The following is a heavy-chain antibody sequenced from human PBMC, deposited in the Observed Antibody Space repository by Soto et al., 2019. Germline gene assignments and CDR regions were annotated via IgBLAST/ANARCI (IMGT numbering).Heavy chain of an antibody. CDR3: ARADFWSGYSYNGMAV. V-gene: IGHV4-59*01. J-gene: IGHJ6*02. CDR2: IYYTGST. D-gene: IGHD3-3*01. Sequence: QVQLQESGPGLVKPSETLSLTCTVSGGSISNYYWSWIRQPPGRGLEWIGCIYYTGSTNYNPSLKSRVTISVDTSKKQFSLRLSSVTAADTDLYYCARADFWSGYSYNGMAVWGQGTTVTVS. CDR1: GGSISNYY.